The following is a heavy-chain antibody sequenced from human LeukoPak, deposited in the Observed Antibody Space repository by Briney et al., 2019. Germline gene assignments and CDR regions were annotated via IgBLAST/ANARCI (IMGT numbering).Heavy chain of an antibody. CDR3: ARDLYGGTGTDMQDY. CDR1: GFTFSSYS. J-gene: IGHJ4*02. V-gene: IGHV3-48*01. D-gene: IGHD1-1*01. CDR2: ISSSSSTI. Sequence: GGSLRLSCAASGFTFSSYSMNWVRQAPGKGLEWVSYISSSSSTIYYADSVKGRFTISRDNAKNSLYLQMNSLRAVDTAVYYCARDLYGGTGTDMQDYWGQGTLVTVSS.